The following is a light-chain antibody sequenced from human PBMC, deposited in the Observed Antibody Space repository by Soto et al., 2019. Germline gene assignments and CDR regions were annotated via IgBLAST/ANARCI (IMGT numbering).Light chain of an antibody. J-gene: IGLJ2*01. CDR1: SSNIGAGYD. V-gene: IGLV1-40*01. Sequence: QSALTQPPSVSGAPGQRVTISCTGSSSNIGAGYDVDWYQHLPGTAPKLLIYGNSNRPSGVPDRFSGSKSGTSASLAITGLQAEDEADYYCQSYDSSLSGVVFGGGTKLTVL. CDR3: QSYDSSLSGVV. CDR2: GNS.